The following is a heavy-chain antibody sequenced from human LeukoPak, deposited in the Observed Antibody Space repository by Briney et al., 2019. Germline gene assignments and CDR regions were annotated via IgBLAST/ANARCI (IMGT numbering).Heavy chain of an antibody. D-gene: IGHD3-10*01. V-gene: IGHV3-7*01. CDR1: GFTFSNYW. Sequence: GGSLRLSCAASGFTFSNYWMSWVRQAPGKGLEWVANIKKEGSEKYYVDSVKGRFTISRDNAKNSLYLQMNSLRAEDTAVYYCGYYYGSGSYYSSDYYYGMDVWGQGTTVTVSS. CDR2: IKKEGSEK. CDR3: GYYYGSGSYYSSDYYYGMDV. J-gene: IGHJ6*02.